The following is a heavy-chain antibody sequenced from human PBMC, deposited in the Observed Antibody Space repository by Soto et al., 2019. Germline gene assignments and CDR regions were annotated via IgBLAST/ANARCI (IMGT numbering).Heavy chain of an antibody. D-gene: IGHD2-21*02. CDR2: IIPIFGTP. V-gene: IGHV1-69*06. CDR1: GGTISSYA. J-gene: IGHJ6*02. Sequence: SVKVSCKTSGGTISSYAISWVRQAPGQGLEWMGGIIPIFGTPNYAQKFQGRVTITADKSTDTAYMELSSLRSEDTAVYYCASRDLTADNEYYSYMDVWGQGTTVTVSS. CDR3: ASRDLTADNEYYSYMDV.